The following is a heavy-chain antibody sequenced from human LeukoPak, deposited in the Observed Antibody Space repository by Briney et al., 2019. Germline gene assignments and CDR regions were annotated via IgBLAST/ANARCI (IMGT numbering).Heavy chain of an antibody. D-gene: IGHD3-10*01. CDR3: ARGYYYGSGTYFRSYYYYYMDV. V-gene: IGHV4-61*02. Sequence: PSQTLSLTCTVSGGSISSGNYYWNWIRQPAGKGLEWIGRIYTSGSTNYNPSLKSRVTISVDTSKNQFSLKLSSVTAADTAVYYCARGYYYGSGTYFRSYYYYYMDVWGKGTTVTISS. CDR2: IYTSGST. J-gene: IGHJ6*03. CDR1: GGSISSGNYY.